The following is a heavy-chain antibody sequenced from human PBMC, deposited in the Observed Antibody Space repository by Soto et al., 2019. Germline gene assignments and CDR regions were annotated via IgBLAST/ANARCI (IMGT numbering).Heavy chain of an antibody. J-gene: IGHJ4*02. D-gene: IGHD5-18*01. V-gene: IGHV3-15*01. CDR3: TADDAIQLWSPADY. CDR2: IRSNTAGGTT. Sequence: GGSLRLSCAASGFIFSDAWMSWVRQAPGKGLEWIGRIRSNTAGGTTDYAAPVKGRFTISRDDSKKTLYLQMNSLKTEDTVVYYCTADDAIQLWSPADYWGQGTLVTVSS. CDR1: GFIFSDAW.